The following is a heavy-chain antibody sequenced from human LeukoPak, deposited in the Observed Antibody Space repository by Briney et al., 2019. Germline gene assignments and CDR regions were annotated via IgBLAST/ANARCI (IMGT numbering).Heavy chain of an antibody. Sequence: SETLSLTCSVSGGSISSYYWSWIRQPPGKGLEWIGYIYSSGRTNYNRSLKSRVTMSVDTSKNQFSLKLSSVTAADTAVYYCATSTGSGWYNHDAFDIWGQGTMVTVSS. CDR1: GGSISSYY. J-gene: IGHJ3*02. CDR3: ATSTGSGWYNHDAFDI. V-gene: IGHV4-59*12. D-gene: IGHD6-19*01. CDR2: IYSSGRT.